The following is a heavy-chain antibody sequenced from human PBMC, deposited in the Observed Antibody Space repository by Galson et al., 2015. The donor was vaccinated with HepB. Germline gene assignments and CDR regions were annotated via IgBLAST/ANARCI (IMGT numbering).Heavy chain of an antibody. Sequence: SVKVSCKASGGTFSSYAIRWVRQAPGQGLEWMGEIIPIYGAVKYAQEFQGRVTMNVDEPTNTAYMELRSLRLDDTAVYYCARVVVAGDRTSDNWGQGTLVTVSS. V-gene: IGHV1-69*13. J-gene: IGHJ4*02. CDR1: GGTFSSYA. CDR2: IIPIYGAV. CDR3: ARVVVAGDRTSDN. D-gene: IGHD3-22*01.